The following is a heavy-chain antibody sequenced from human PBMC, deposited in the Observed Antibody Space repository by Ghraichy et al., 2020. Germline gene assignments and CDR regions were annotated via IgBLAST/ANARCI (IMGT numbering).Heavy chain of an antibody. D-gene: IGHD3-9*01. J-gene: IGHJ4*02. V-gene: IGHV3-11*05. CDR1: GFTFSDYY. CDR3: ARVDILTGYYTVDY. CDR2: ISSSSSYT. Sequence: GGSLRLSCAASGFTFSDYYMSWIRQAPGKGLEWVSYISSSSSYTNYADSVKGRFTISRDNAKNSLYLQMNSLRAEDTAVYYCARVDILTGYYTVDYWGQGTLVTVSS.